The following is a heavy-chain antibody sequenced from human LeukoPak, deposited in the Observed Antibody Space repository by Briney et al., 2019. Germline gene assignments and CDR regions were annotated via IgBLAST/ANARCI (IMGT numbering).Heavy chain of an antibody. J-gene: IGHJ4*02. V-gene: IGHV4-59*12. CDR2: IYYSGST. CDR3: ARLSFLWFEGRDY. CDR1: GGSISSYY. D-gene: IGHD3-10*01. Sequence: SETLSLTCTVSGGSISSYYWSWIRQPPGKGLEWIGYIYYSGSTNYNPSLKSRVTISVDTSKNQFSLKLSSVTAADTAVYYCARLSFLWFEGRDYWGQGTLVTVSS.